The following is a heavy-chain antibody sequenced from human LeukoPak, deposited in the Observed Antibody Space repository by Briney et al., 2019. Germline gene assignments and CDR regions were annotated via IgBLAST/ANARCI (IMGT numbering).Heavy chain of an antibody. V-gene: IGHV3-74*01. D-gene: IGHD6-13*01. CDR2: INPDDGST. CDR3: ARAPSSSWYRVFDI. Sequence: GGSLRLSCAASGFSFNNAWMSWVRQAPGKGLVWVSRINPDDGSTSYADSVKGRFTISRDSAKSTLYLQMNSLRAEDTAVYYCARAPSSSWYRVFDIWGQGTMVTVSS. CDR1: GFSFNNAW. J-gene: IGHJ3*02.